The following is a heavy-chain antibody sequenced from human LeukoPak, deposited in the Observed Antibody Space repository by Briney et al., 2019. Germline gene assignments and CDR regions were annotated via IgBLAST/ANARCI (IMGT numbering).Heavy chain of an antibody. V-gene: IGHV3-21*01. Sequence: GGSLRLSCAASGFTFSSYSMNWVRQAPGKGLEWVSSISSSSSYIYYAGSVKGRFTISRDNAKNSLYLQMNSLRAEDTAVYYCASMAVAGGGDYWGQGTLVTVSS. CDR1: GFTFSSYS. CDR2: ISSSSSYI. CDR3: ASMAVAGGGDY. J-gene: IGHJ4*02. D-gene: IGHD6-19*01.